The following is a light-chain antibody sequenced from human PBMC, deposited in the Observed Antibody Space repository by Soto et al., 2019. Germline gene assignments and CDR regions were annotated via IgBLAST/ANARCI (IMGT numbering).Light chain of an antibody. CDR1: QGIRND. CDR3: RQHNSYPWT. V-gene: IGKV1-17*02. Sequence: DIQMTQSPSSLSASIGERVTITCRASQGIRNDLGWYQQRPGKAPRRLIYASFTLQSGVPSRFSGRVSGTKFTLPNSNPQAEYFATYYCRQHNSYPWTFGQGTRVDIK. J-gene: IGKJ1*01. CDR2: ASF.